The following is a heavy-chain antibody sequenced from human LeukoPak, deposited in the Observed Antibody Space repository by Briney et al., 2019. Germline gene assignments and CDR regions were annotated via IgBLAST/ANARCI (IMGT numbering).Heavy chain of an antibody. CDR2: IHYSGTT. J-gene: IGHJ4*02. D-gene: IGHD5-12*01. CDR3: ARMGGYSGYATH. Sequence: SETLSLTCTVSGGPISTYYWSWIRQPPGKGLEWIGYIHYSGTTNYNPSLKNRVTLSLDTSKNQFSLNLSSVTAADTAVYYCARMGGYSGYATHWGQGTLVTVSS. V-gene: IGHV4-59*08. CDR1: GGPISTYY.